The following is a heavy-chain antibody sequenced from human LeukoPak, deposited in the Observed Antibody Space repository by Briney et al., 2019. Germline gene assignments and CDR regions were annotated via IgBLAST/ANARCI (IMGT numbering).Heavy chain of an antibody. CDR2: IIPIFGTA. V-gene: IGHV1-69*05. Sequence: SVKVSCKASGGTFSSYAISWVRQAPGQGLEWMGGIIPIFGTANYAQKFQGRVTITRNTSISTAYMELSSLRSEDTAVYYCARGRGRGRGYSYYWFDPWGQGTLVTVSS. CDR1: GGTFSSYA. J-gene: IGHJ5*02. CDR3: ARGRGRGRGYSYYWFDP. D-gene: IGHD5-18*01.